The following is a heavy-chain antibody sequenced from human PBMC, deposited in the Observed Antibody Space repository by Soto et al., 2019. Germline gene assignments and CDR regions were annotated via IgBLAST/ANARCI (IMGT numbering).Heavy chain of an antibody. V-gene: IGHV3-30-3*01. CDR1: GFTFSSYG. Sequence: QVQLVESGGGVVQPGRSLRLSCEGSGFTFSSYGMHWVRQAPGKGLEWVAVISFDESNRYYADSVKGRFTISRDNSKNTLYVHMNSLRTEDTAVYYCARDAQWLFQDWYFDLWGRGTLVTVSS. CDR3: ARDAQWLFQDWYFDL. CDR2: ISFDESNR. D-gene: IGHD6-19*01. J-gene: IGHJ2*01.